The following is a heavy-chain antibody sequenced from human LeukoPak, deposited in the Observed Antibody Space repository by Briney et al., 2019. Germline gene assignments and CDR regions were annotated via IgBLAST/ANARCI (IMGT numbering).Heavy chain of an antibody. CDR1: GGSISSGDYY. CDR3: ARDRYGDYSGNWFDP. D-gene: IGHD4-17*01. CDR2: IYYSGIT. J-gene: IGHJ5*02. Sequence: SQTLSLXCTVSGGSISSGDYYWSWIRQPPGKRLEWIGYIYYSGITYYNPSLKSRVTISVDTSKNQFSLKLSSVTAADTAVYYCARDRYGDYSGNWFDPWGQGTLVTVSS. V-gene: IGHV4-30-4*08.